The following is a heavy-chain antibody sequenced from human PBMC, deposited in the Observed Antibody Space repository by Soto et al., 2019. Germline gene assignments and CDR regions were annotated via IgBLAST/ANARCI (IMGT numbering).Heavy chain of an antibody. CDR1: EFIFRGSA. Sequence: PGGSLRLYCAASEFIFRGSAIHWVRPASGKGLEWVGRIRSRANNFATSSAASVKGRFTFSRDDSKNTAYLQMNTLKPEDTAVYYCARGQGVAIGDYGYHCMDVWGQGTTVTVSS. CDR3: ARGQGVAIGDYGYHCMDV. CDR2: IRSRANNFAT. V-gene: IGHV3-73*01. J-gene: IGHJ6*02.